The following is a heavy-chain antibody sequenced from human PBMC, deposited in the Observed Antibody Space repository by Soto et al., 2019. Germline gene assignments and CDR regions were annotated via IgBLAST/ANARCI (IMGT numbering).Heavy chain of an antibody. CDR3: ARVRAAAPDYYYGMDV. J-gene: IGHJ6*02. CDR1: GYTFTSYG. CDR2: ISAYNGNT. V-gene: IGHV1-18*01. Sequence: QVQLVQSGAEVKKPGASVKVSCKASGYTFTSYGISWVRQAPGQGLEWMGWISAYNGNTNYAQKLQGRVTMTTDPSTSTAYMELRSLRSDDTAVYYCARVRAAAPDYYYGMDVWGQGTTVTVSS. D-gene: IGHD6-13*01.